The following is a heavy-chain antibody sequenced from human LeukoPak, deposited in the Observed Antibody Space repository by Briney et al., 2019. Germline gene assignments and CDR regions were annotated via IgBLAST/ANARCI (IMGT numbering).Heavy chain of an antibody. V-gene: IGHV3-48*01. CDR2: ISSSSSTI. J-gene: IGHJ6*02. Sequence: GGSLRLSCAASGSTFSSYSMNWVRQAPGKGLEWVSYISSSSSTIYYADSVKGRFTISRGNAKNSLYLQMNSLRAEDTAVYYCARENVAGTDYYYGMDVWGQGTTVTVSS. CDR3: ARENVAGTDYYYGMDV. CDR1: GSTFSSYS. D-gene: IGHD6-19*01.